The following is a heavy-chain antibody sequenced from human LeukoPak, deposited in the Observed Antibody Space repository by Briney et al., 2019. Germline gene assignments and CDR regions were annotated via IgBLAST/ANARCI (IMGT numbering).Heavy chain of an antibody. D-gene: IGHD3-10*01. V-gene: IGHV4-34*01. CDR1: GGSFSGYY. J-gene: IGHJ5*02. CDR2: INHSGST. Sequence: SETLSLTCAVYGGSFSGYYWSWIRQPPGKGLEWIGEINHSGSTNYNPSLKSRVTISVDTSKNQFSLKLSSVTAADTAVYYCAREYGSGGSWFDPWGQGTLVTVSS. CDR3: AREYGSGGSWFDP.